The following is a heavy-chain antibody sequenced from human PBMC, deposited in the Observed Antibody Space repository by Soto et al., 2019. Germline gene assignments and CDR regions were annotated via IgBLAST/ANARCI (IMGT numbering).Heavy chain of an antibody. CDR3: AREQYNWKI. Sequence: SETLSLTCSVSGDSIRSYYWTWIRQPPGKGLQWIGYVFHTGNTNYNPSLKSRVTISEDASENQVSLRLTSVTAADTAVYFCAREQYNWKIWGQGTLVTVSS. V-gene: IGHV4-59*01. CDR1: GDSIRSYY. CDR2: VFHTGNT. J-gene: IGHJ4*02. D-gene: IGHD1-20*01.